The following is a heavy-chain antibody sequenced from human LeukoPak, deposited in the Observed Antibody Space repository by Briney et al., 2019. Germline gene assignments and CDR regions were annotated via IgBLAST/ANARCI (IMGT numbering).Heavy chain of an antibody. Sequence: PGMSLRLSCVASGFSFSGYAIHWVRQAPGKGLEWVALISYNGGRKDYADSVKGRFTIDRDNSKNTVYLQMNSLRPDDTAIYFCARQEARNYYYEGLDYWGQGTLVTVSS. CDR2: ISYNGGRK. V-gene: IGHV3-30*04. CDR1: GFSFSGYA. J-gene: IGHJ4*02. CDR3: ARQEARNYYYEGLDY. D-gene: IGHD3-22*01.